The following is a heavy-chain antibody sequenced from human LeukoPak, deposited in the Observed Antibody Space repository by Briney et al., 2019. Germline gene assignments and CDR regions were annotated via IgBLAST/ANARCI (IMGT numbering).Heavy chain of an antibody. D-gene: IGHD2-2*02. CDR2: MNPNSGNT. V-gene: IGHV1-8*01. CDR1: GYTFTSYD. CDR3: ARGPYCSSTSYYTGNWFDP. Sequence: ASVKVSCKASGYTFTSYDINWVRQATGQGLEWMGRMNPNSGNTGYAQKFQGRVTMTRNTSISTAYMELSSLRSEDTAVYYCARGPYCSSTSYYTGNWFDPWGQGTLVTVSS. J-gene: IGHJ5*02.